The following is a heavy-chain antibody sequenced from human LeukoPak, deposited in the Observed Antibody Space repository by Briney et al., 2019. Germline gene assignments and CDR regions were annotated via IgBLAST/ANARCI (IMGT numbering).Heavy chain of an antibody. CDR1: GGSISSYY. D-gene: IGHD3-10*01. V-gene: IGHV4-4*07. J-gene: IGHJ3*02. CDR2: IYTSGST. CDR3: ARDRGRWFGNNSGAFDI. Sequence: SETLSLTCTVSGGSISSYYWSWIRQPAGKGLEWIGRIYTSGSTNYNPSLKSRVTISVDTSKNQFSLKLSSVTAADTAVYYCARDRGRWFGNNSGAFDIWGQGTMVTVSS.